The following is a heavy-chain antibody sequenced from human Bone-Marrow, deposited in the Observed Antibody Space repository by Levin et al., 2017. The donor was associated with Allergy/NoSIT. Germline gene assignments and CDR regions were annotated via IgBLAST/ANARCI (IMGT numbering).Heavy chain of an antibody. CDR3: ARGDNSGYYYYEY. Sequence: GGSLRLSCAGSGFTFSDPYMDWVRQAPGKGLEWVGRIRNKANSYTTEFAASVKGRFTISRDDSNSSLYLQMNSLRTEDTAVYYCARGDNSGYYYYEYWGQGTLVTVSS. CDR1: GFTFSDPY. V-gene: IGHV3-72*01. D-gene: IGHD3-22*01. J-gene: IGHJ4*02. CDR2: IRNKANSYTT.